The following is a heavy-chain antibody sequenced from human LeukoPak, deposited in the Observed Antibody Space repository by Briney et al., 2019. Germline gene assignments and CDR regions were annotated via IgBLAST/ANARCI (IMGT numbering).Heavy chain of an antibody. V-gene: IGHV1-8*01. D-gene: IGHD3-10*01. J-gene: IGHJ4*02. Sequence: ASVKVSCKASGYTFTSYDITWVRQAPGQGLEWMGWMNPNSGNTGYAQKFQGRVTMTRHTSISTAYMELSSLRSEDTAVYYCARESGFYGSGSRFWAQGTLVTVSS. CDR3: ARESGFYGSGSRF. CDR1: GYTFTSYD. CDR2: MNPNSGNT.